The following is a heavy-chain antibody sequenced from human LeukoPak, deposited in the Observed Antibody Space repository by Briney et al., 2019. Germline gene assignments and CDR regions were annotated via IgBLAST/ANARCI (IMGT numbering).Heavy chain of an antibody. CDR1: GGSISNYY. V-gene: IGHV4-59*01. CDR2: IYYSGST. CDR3: ARGVYIAAAQYAY. J-gene: IGHJ4*02. Sequence: SETLSLTCSVSGGSISNYYWTWIRKPPGKGLEWIGYIYYSGSTNYNPSLKSRVTISVDTSKNQFSLKLSSVTAADTAVYYCARGVYIAAAQYAYWGQGTLVTVSS. D-gene: IGHD6-13*01.